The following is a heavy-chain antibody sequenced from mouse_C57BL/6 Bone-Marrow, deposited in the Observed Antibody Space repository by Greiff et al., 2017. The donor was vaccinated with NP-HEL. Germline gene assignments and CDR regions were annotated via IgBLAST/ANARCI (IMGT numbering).Heavy chain of an antibody. J-gene: IGHJ4*01. Sequence: EVQLQQSGPELVKPGASVKMSCKASGYTFTDYNMHWVKQSHGKSLEWIGYINPNNGGTSYNQKFKGKATLTVNKSSSTAYMELRSLTSEDSAVYYCANIYYLTLYYAMDYWGQGTSVTVSS. V-gene: IGHV1-22*01. D-gene: IGHD1-1*01. CDR2: INPNNGGT. CDR3: ANIYYLTLYYAMDY. CDR1: GYTFTDYN.